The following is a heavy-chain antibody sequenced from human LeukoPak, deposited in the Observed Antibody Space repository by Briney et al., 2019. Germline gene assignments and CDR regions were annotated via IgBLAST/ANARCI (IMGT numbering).Heavy chain of an antibody. CDR1: GYTFTSYG. V-gene: IGHV1-18*01. CDR3: AREAVGSGSYPNYNWFDP. D-gene: IGHD3-10*01. Sequence: ASVKVSCKASGYTFTSYGISWVRQAPGQGLEWMGWISAYNGNTNYAQKLQGRVTMTTDTSTSTAYMKLRSLRSDDTAVYYCAREAVGSGSYPNYNWFDPWGQGTLVTVSS. CDR2: ISAYNGNT. J-gene: IGHJ5*02.